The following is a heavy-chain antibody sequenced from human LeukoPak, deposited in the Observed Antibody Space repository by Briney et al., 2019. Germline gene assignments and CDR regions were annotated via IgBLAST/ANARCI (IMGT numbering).Heavy chain of an antibody. J-gene: IGHJ4*02. CDR1: GGSISSGSYY. CDR2: IYTSGST. D-gene: IGHD6-13*01. V-gene: IGHV4-61*02. Sequence: SQTLSLTCTVSGGSISSGSYYWSWMRQPAGKGLEWIGRIYTSGSTNYNPSLKSRVTISVDTSKNQFSLNLRSVTAADTAVYYCARGKRTYSSSWYYGFDYWGQGTLVTISS. CDR3: ARGKRTYSSSWYYGFDY.